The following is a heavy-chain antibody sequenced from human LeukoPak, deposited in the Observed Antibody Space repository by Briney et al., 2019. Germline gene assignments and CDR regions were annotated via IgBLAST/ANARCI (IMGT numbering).Heavy chain of an antibody. V-gene: IGHV5-51*01. CDR3: AMGYTAGIFDY. J-gene: IGHJ4*02. D-gene: IGHD1-1*01. Sequence: GESLKISCKGSGYSFTSYWIGWVRQMPGKGLEWMGIISPGDSDTRYSPSFQGQVTISADMSISTAYLQWSSLKASDTAIYVCAMGYTAGIFDYWGRGTLVTVSS. CDR1: GYSFTSYW. CDR2: ISPGDSDT.